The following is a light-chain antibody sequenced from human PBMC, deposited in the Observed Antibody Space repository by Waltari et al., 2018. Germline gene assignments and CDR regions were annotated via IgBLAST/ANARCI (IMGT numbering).Light chain of an antibody. CDR3: SSYADNTIFV. V-gene: IGLV2-8*01. CDR2: EVN. CDR1: SSDVGAYNH. J-gene: IGLJ1*01. Sequence: QSALTQPPSASGSPGQSVTISCTGTSSDVGAYNHVSWPQQHPGKAPKLMIYEVNKRPSGVPDRFSGSKSGNTASLTVSGLQAEDEADYYCSSYADNTIFVFGTGTKVTVL.